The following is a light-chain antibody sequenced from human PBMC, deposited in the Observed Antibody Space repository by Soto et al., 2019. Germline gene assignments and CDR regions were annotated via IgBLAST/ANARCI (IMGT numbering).Light chain of an antibody. J-gene: IGKJ4*01. Sequence: DIQMTQSPSSLSASVGDRVTITCLSSQNIRNFLNWYQQKPGKAPELLIYDAINLESGVSSRFSGSGSGTLFTFTISSLQPEDAATYYCQQYNSVLLSFGGETKVEIK. CDR3: QQYNSVLLS. CDR2: DAI. V-gene: IGKV1-33*01. CDR1: QNIRNF.